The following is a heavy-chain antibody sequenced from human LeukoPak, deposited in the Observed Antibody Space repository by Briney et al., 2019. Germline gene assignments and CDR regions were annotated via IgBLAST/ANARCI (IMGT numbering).Heavy chain of an antibody. CDR1: GFSFSDYN. V-gene: IGHV3-33*08. Sequence: PGGSLRLSCAASGFSFSDYNMDWVRQAPGKGLEWVAVIWYDGSNKYYADSVKGRFTISRDNSKNTLYLQMNSLRAEDTAVYYCARDFAQWLVRGWFDPWGQGTLVTVSS. CDR2: IWYDGSNK. CDR3: ARDFAQWLVRGWFDP. D-gene: IGHD6-19*01. J-gene: IGHJ5*02.